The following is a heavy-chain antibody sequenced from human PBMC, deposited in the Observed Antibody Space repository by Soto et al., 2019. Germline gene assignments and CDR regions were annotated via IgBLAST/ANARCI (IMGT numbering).Heavy chain of an antibody. CDR1: GFTFGDYG. CDR2: FKWNSGDV. V-gene: IGHV3-9*01. J-gene: IGHJ6*02. Sequence: PGGSLRLSCAASGFTFGDYGMHWVRQVPGKGLEWVSGFKWNSGDVGYADSAKGRFTIYRDKAKNSLYIKMNSLRPEDTAVYYCVKDRCSGTPYYCTDFWGPGTMVTVSS. CDR3: VKDRCSGTPYYCTDF. D-gene: IGHD3-10*02.